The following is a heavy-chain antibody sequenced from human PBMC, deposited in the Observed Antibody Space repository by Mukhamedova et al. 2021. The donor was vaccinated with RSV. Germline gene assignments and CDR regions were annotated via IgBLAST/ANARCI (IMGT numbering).Heavy chain of an antibody. Sequence: GKGLEWIGEINHSGSTNYNPSLKSRVTISVDTSKNQFSLKLSSVTAADTAVYYCREVGYCSSTSCDREEDYFDYWGQGTLVTVSS. J-gene: IGHJ4*02. V-gene: IGHV4-34*01. D-gene: IGHD2-2*02. CDR2: INHSGST. CDR3: REVGYCSSTSCDREEDYFDY.